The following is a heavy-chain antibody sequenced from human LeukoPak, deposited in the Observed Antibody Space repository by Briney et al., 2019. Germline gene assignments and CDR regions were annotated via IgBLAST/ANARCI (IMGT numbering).Heavy chain of an antibody. CDR3: PRKVVVVPAAMSSSDYYYYGMDV. V-gene: IGHV1-8*01. D-gene: IGHD2-2*01. J-gene: IGHJ6*02. Sequence: ASVKVSCKASGYTFTSYDINWVRQATGQGLEWMGGMNPNRGNTRYAQKFQGRVTMTRNNSISTAYMELSSLRYEDTHVYYCPRKVVVVPAAMSSSDYYYYGMDVWGQGTTATVSS. CDR2: MNPNRGNT. CDR1: GYTFTSYD.